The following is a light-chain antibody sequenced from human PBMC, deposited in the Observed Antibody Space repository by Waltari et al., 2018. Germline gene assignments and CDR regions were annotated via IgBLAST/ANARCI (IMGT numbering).Light chain of an antibody. V-gene: IGLV3-1*01. CDR3: QAWDISTYHVV. CDR1: KLGDKY. J-gene: IGLJ2*01. Sequence: VSPGQTAIITCSGDKLGDKYACWYQQKPGQSPVVVLYQDTKRPSGIPERFSGSNSGNTATLTISGTQAMDEADYYCQAWDISTYHVVFGGGTKLTVL. CDR2: QDT.